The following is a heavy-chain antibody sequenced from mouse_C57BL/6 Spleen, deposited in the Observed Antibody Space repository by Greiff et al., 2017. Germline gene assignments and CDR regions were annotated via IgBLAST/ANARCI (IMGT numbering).Heavy chain of an antibody. CDR3: RRTGPYYFDD. CDR2: YPGSGNTY. D-gene: IGHD4-1*01. Sequence: VQLKESGPELVKPGASVKMSCKASGYTFTDYYMHWVKQKPGKGLEWIGEIYPGSGNTYYNEKFKGKATLTAETSSSTAYMQLSSLTSEDSAVYFCARRTGPYYFDDWGQGTTLTVYS. V-gene: IGHV1-83*01. J-gene: IGHJ2*01. CDR1: YTFTDYYM.